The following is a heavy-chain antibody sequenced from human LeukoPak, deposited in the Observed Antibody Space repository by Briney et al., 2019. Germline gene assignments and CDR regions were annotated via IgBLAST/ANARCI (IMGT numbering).Heavy chain of an antibody. CDR2: IWGADDKT. V-gene: IGHV3-23*01. CDR1: GFTFSSYA. CDR3: AKTQGYYDA. Sequence: GGSLRLSCAASGFTFSSYAMSWVRQAPGKGLELVSGIWGADDKTVYGDAVKGRFTISRDNSKNTLYLQMNSPRADDTAVYYCAKTQGYYDAWGQGALVTVSS. J-gene: IGHJ5*02. D-gene: IGHD2-15*01.